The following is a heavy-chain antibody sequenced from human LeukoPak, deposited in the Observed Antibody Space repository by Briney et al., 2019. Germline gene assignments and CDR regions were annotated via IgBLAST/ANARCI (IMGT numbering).Heavy chain of an antibody. CDR1: GGSISSYY. J-gene: IGHJ3*02. CDR3: ARGRITMIWPI. Sequence: SETLSLTCTVSGGSISSYYWSWIRQPPGKGLEWIGYIYYSGSTNYNPSLKSRVTISVDTSKNQFSLKLSSVTAAGTAVYYCARGRITMIWPIWGQGTMVTVSS. V-gene: IGHV4-59*01. CDR2: IYYSGST. D-gene: IGHD3-22*01.